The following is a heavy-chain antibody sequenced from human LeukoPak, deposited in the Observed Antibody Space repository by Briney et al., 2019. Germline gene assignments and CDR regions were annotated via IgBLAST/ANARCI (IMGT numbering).Heavy chain of an antibody. Sequence: SVKVSCKASGGTFSSYAISWVRQAPGQGLEWMGGIIPIFGTANYAQKFQGRVTITADKFTSTAYMELSSLRSEDTAVYYCAGGEYSSSSHSCDYWGQGTLVTVSS. V-gene: IGHV1-69*06. D-gene: IGHD6-6*01. CDR2: IIPIFGTA. CDR3: AGGEYSSSSHSCDY. CDR1: GGTFSSYA. J-gene: IGHJ4*02.